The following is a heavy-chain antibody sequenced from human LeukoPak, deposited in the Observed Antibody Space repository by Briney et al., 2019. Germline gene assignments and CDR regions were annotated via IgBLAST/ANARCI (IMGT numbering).Heavy chain of an antibody. D-gene: IGHD3-3*01. J-gene: IGHJ5*02. Sequence: ASVKVSCKASGYTFTSYGISWVRQAPGQGLEWMGWISAYNGNTNYAQKLQGRVTMTTDTSTSTAYMELRSLRSDDTAVYYCARVRFLKMINWFDPWGQGTLVTVSS. V-gene: IGHV1-18*01. CDR3: ARVRFLKMINWFDP. CDR2: ISAYNGNT. CDR1: GYTFTSYG.